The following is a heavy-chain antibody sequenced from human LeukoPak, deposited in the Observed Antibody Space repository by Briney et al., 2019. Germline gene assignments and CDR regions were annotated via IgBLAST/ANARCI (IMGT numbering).Heavy chain of an antibody. Sequence: ASVKVSCKASGGTFSSYAISWVRQAPGQGLEWMGRIIPILGIANYAQKFQGRVTITADKSTSTAYMELSSLRSEDTAVYYCASSKGNWNDGYYFDYWGQGTLVTVSS. CDR3: ASSKGNWNDGYYFDY. J-gene: IGHJ4*02. D-gene: IGHD1-1*01. V-gene: IGHV1-69*04. CDR1: GGTFSSYA. CDR2: IIPILGIA.